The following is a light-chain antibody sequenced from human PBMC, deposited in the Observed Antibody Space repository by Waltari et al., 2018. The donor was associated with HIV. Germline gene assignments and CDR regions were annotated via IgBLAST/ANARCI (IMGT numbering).Light chain of an antibody. J-gene: IGLJ1*01. Sequence: SLLPHPPSVSQSPRPRVTISSSGTSSNTRNNAVNWYQQVPGKAPKLLSYYAYLRHSGVPDRFAGSRSGTSATLAISGLQSEDEADYYCAAWDNSLTGDVFGTGTTVTVL. CDR2: YAY. CDR3: AAWDNSLTGDV. V-gene: IGLV1-36*01. CDR1: SSNTRNNA.